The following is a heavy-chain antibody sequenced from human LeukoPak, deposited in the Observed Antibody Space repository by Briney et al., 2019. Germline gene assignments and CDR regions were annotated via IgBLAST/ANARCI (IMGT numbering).Heavy chain of an antibody. J-gene: IGHJ4*02. CDR1: GFTFSSYG. CDR3: TLDYHYDYVWGNIY. D-gene: IGHD3-16*01. CDR2: IKSKTDGGTT. Sequence: GGSLRLSCAASGFTFSSYGMHWVRQAPGKGLEWVGRIKSKTDGGTTDYAAPVKGRFTISRDDSKNTLYLQMNSLKTEDTAVYYCTLDYHYDYVWGNIYWGQGTLVTVSS. V-gene: IGHV3-15*01.